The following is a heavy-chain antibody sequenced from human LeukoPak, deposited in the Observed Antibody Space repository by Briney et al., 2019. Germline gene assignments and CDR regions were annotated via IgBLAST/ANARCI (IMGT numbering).Heavy chain of an antibody. Sequence: GRSLRLSCSTSGFTFGDYAMSWVRQAPGKGLEWVGFIQAKAYGGATKYAASVNGRFSISRDDSQSIANLQMNDLKTEDTAVYYCTRAPHPRCSSSGCYLDYWGQGTMVTVSS. J-gene: IGHJ4*02. V-gene: IGHV3-49*04. D-gene: IGHD2-2*01. CDR3: TRAPHPRCSSSGCYLDY. CDR1: GFTFGDYA. CDR2: IQAKAYGGAT.